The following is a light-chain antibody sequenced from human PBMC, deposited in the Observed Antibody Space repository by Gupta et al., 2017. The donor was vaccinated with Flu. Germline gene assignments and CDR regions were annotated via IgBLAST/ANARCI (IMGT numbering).Light chain of an antibody. Sequence: RDVGGYDSVSWYQQLPGNAPQLMIFEVSRRPSGISDRFSGSKSGNTASLTISGLRAEDEAYYSCSSDTNTHTVVVFGGGTKLTVL. V-gene: IGLV2-14*01. J-gene: IGLJ2*01. CDR3: SSDTNTHTVVV. CDR1: RDVGGYDS. CDR2: EVS.